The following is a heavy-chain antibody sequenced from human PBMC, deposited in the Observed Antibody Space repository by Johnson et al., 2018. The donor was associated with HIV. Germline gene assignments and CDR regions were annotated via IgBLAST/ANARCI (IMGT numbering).Heavy chain of an antibody. CDR2: ISGSGGST. Sequence: MLLVESGGGLVQPGGSLRLSCAASGFTFSSYDMHWVRQAPGKGLEWVSAISGSGGSTYYADSVKGRFTISRDNAKNSLYLKMNSLRAEETAVYYCVSREWELHAFDIWGQGTMVTVSS. J-gene: IGHJ3*02. V-gene: IGHV3-48*03. CDR1: GFTFSSYD. CDR3: VSREWELHAFDI. D-gene: IGHD1-26*01.